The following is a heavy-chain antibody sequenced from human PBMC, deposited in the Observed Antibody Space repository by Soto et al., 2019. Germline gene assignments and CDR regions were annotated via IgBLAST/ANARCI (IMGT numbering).Heavy chain of an antibody. J-gene: IGHJ4*02. Sequence: QVQLVQSGTVVQRRGSSVKVSCQASGGSFSSHGMAWVRQAPGQGLEWMGGIIPTFGTATYAPKFQGRVTITADKSTNTACMELSSLRSEDTAVYYCASERSAQYFDFWGQGTLITVSS. CDR3: ASERSAQYFDF. V-gene: IGHV1-69*06. D-gene: IGHD1-26*01. CDR1: GGSFSSHG. CDR2: IIPTFGTA.